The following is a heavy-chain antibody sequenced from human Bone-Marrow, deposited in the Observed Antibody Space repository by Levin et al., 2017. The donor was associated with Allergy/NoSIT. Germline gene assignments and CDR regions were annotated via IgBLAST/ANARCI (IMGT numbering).Heavy chain of an antibody. V-gene: IGHV3-48*01. CDR1: GFTFSRYN. CDR2: ISSSSSTI. Sequence: GGSLRLSCAASGFTFSRYNMDWVRQAPGKGLEWISYISSSSSTIYYADSVKGRFTISRDNGKSARRMQMDSLRAEDTAVYYCARDGWISGNMDHWGQGTLVTVSS. D-gene: IGHD3-10*01. J-gene: IGHJ4*02. CDR3: ARDGWISGNMDH.